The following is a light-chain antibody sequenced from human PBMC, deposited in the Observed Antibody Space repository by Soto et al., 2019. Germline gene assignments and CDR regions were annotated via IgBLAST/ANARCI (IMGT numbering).Light chain of an antibody. CDR3: ATWDDSLIRVV. CDR1: NSNIGGNT. Sequence: QSVLTQPPSASGTPGQRVTISCSGSNSNIGGNTVHWYQQLPGTAPKLLIYDDDQRPSGVPDRFSGSKSGTSASLAISGLQSEDEADYYCATWDDSLIRVVFGGGTKVTVL. J-gene: IGLJ2*01. V-gene: IGLV1-44*01. CDR2: DDD.